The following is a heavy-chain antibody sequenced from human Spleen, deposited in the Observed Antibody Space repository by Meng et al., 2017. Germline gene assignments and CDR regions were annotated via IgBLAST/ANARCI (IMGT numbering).Heavy chain of an antibody. CDR3: ARGNYYYGLDV. J-gene: IGHJ6*02. CDR2: IKQDGIEK. CDR1: GFSLSRSW. Sequence: GESLKISCGVSGFSLSRSWMSWVRQAPGKGLEWVANIKQDGIEKHYVDSVKGRFTISRDNAKNSLYLEMNSLRVEDTAVYYCARGNYYYGLDVWDQGTTVTVSS. V-gene: IGHV3-7*01.